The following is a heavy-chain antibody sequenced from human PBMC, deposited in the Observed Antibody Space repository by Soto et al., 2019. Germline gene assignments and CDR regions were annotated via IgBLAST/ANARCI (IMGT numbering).Heavy chain of an antibody. D-gene: IGHD3-3*01. CDR1: GGSISSGDYY. CDR3: ATSLSITYYDFWSGPISPYYYYGMDV. Sequence: SETLSLTCTVSGGSISSGDYYWSWIRQPPGKGLEWIGYIYYSGSTYYNPSLKSRVTISVDTSKNQFSLKLSSVTAADTAVYYCATSLSITYYDFWSGPISPYYYYGMDVWGQGTTVTVSS. J-gene: IGHJ6*02. V-gene: IGHV4-30-4*01. CDR2: IYYSGST.